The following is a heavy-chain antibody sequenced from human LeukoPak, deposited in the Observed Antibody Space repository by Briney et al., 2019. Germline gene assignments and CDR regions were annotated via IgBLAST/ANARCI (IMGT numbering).Heavy chain of an antibody. CDR3: ARDLSRCDSSGCEDY. J-gene: IGHJ4*02. D-gene: IGHD3-22*01. Sequence: SETLSLTCTVSGGSISSSSYYWGWIRQPPGKGLEWIGSIYYSGSTYYNPSLKSRVTISVDTSKNQFSLKLSSVTAADTAVYYCARDLSRCDSSGCEDYWGQGTLVTVSS. V-gene: IGHV4-39*07. CDR1: GGSISSSSYY. CDR2: IYYSGST.